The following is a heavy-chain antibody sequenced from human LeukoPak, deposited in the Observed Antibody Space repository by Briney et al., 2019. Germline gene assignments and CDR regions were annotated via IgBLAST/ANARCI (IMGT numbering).Heavy chain of an antibody. CDR1: GYTFTGYY. V-gene: IGHV1-2*02. J-gene: IGHJ4*02. Sequence: ASVTVSCMASGYTFTGYYMHWVRQAPGQGLEWMGWINPNSGGTNYAQKFQGRVTMTRDTSISTAYMELSRLRSDDTAVYYCARVGGGYCSSTSCYTWDYWGQGTLVTVSS. CDR2: INPNSGGT. D-gene: IGHD2-2*02. CDR3: ARVGGGYCSSTSCYTWDY.